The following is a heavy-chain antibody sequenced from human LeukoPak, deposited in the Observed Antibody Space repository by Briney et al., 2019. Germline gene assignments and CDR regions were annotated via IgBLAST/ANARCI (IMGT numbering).Heavy chain of an antibody. Sequence: SETLSLTCTVSGGSISHYYWSWIRQPPGKGLEWIGYMYNSGSTNYNPSLKSRVTISVDTSQNQFSLILSSVTPADTALYYCARHPDYTAPYNWFAPWGQGTLVPVSS. CDR2: MYNSGST. D-gene: IGHD5-18*01. CDR3: ARHPDYTAPYNWFAP. V-gene: IGHV4-59*01. CDR1: GGSISHYY. J-gene: IGHJ5*02.